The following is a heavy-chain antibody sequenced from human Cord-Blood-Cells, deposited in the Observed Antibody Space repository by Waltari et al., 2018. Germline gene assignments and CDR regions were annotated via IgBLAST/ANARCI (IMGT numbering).Heavy chain of an antibody. V-gene: IGHV1-8*01. CDR2: MNPNSGNT. J-gene: IGHJ5*02. Sequence: QVQLVQSGAEVKKPGASVKVSCTASGYTFTSYDIKWVRQATGQGLEWMGWMNPNSGNTGYAQKFQGRVTMTRNTSISTAYMELSSLRSEDTAVYYCARVNFISSSSWFDPWGQGTLVTVSS. D-gene: IGHD6-6*01. CDR3: ARVNFISSSSWFDP. CDR1: GYTFTSYD.